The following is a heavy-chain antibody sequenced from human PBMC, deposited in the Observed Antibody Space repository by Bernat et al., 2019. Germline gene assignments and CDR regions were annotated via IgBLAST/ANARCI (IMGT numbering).Heavy chain of an antibody. Sequence: QVQLVQSGAEVKKPGASVNVSCKASGYTFINYYMHWVRQAPGQGLEWMGVIIPNGGNTDYAQTFQGRVTMTRDTSASTVYMELSSLRSEDTAVYYCARGVRGRVVVPVSWGQGTLVTVSS. CDR1: GYTFINYY. D-gene: IGHD2-2*01. J-gene: IGHJ5*02. CDR2: IIPNGGNT. CDR3: ARGVRGRVVVPVS. V-gene: IGHV1-46*01.